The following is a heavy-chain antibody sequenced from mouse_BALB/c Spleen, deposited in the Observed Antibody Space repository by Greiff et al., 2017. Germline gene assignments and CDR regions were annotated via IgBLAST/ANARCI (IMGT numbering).Heavy chain of an antibody. J-gene: IGHJ4*01. Sequence: EVMLVESGGGLVKPGGSLKLSCAASGFTFSDYYMYWVRQTPEKRLEWVATISDGGSYTYYPDSVKGRFTISRDTAKNNLYLQMSSLKSEDTAMYYCARGYRSYAMDYWGQGTSVTVSS. V-gene: IGHV5-4*02. CDR1: GFTFSDYY. CDR2: ISDGGSYT. D-gene: IGHD2-14*01. CDR3: ARGYRSYAMDY.